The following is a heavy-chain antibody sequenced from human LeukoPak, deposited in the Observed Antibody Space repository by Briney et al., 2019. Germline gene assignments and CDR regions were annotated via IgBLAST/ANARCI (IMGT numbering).Heavy chain of an antibody. D-gene: IGHD2-15*01. CDR2: VYYTGST. V-gene: IGHV4-59*08. J-gene: IGHJ4*02. CDR3: ASHRRSRGAEY. CDR1: GGSFEHYF. Sequence: SETLSLTCTVSGGSFEHYFWSWIRQPPGKGLEFLGYVYYTGSTDYSPSLKSRLTISADTAKNQFPLNLRSVTAADTAVYFCASHRRSRGAEYWGQGTLVTVSS.